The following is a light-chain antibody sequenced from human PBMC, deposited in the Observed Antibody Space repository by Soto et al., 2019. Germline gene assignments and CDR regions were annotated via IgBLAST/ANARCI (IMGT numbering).Light chain of an antibody. CDR2: DAS. CDR3: QHYNNWPQYN. Sequence: ETVMTQSPVTLSVSPGERVTLSCRASQGVRRNLAWYQQKAGQAPRLLIYDASTRATGIPARFSGSGSGTEFTLAISSLQSEDSAIYYCQHYNNWPQYNFGQGTKLEIK. V-gene: IGKV3-15*01. CDR1: QGVRRN. J-gene: IGKJ2*01.